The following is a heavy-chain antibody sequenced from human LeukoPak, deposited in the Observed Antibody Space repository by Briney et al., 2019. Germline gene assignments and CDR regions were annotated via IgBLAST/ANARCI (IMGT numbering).Heavy chain of an antibody. Sequence: PSGTLSLTCAVSGGSISSSDWWSWVRQPPGKGLEWLGQIYYSWSTNYNPSLKRRVTISVDKSKNQFSLKLRSVTAADTAVYYCARVSGSYFDYWGQGTLVTVSS. J-gene: IGHJ4*02. CDR1: GGSISSSDW. V-gene: IGHV4-4*02. CDR2: IYYSWST. CDR3: ARVSGSYFDY. D-gene: IGHD1-26*01.